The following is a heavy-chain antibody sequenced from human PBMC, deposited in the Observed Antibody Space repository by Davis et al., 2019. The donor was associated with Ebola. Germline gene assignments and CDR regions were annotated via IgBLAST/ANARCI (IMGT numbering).Heavy chain of an antibody. D-gene: IGHD3-22*01. CDR3: AKGRISLIVVLPLDY. V-gene: IGHV3-30*04. J-gene: IGHJ4*02. Sequence: GGSLRLSCAASGFTFSSYAMHWVRQAPGKGLEWVAVISYDGRNKYYADSVKGRFTISRDNSKNTLYLQMNSLRAEDTAVYFCAKGRISLIVVLPLDYWGQGTLVTVSS. CDR2: ISYDGRNK. CDR1: GFTFSSYA.